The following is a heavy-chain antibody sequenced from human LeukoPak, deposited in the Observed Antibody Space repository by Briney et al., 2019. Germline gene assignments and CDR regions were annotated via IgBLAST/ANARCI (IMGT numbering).Heavy chain of an antibody. CDR3: AVSWKSIDAFDI. V-gene: IGHV4-59*12. D-gene: IGHD1-1*01. Sequence: SETLSLTCTVSGGSISSYYWSWIRQPPGKGLEWIGYIYYSGSTNYNPSLKSRVTISVDTSKNQISLKLNSVTAADTAVYYCAVSWKSIDAFDIWGQGTMVTVSS. CDR2: IYYSGST. CDR1: GGSISSYY. J-gene: IGHJ3*02.